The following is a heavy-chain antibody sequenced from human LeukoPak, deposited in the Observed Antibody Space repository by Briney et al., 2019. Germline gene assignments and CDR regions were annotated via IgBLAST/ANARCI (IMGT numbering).Heavy chain of an antibody. Sequence: ASVKVSCKASGYTFTGYYMHWVRQAPGQGLEWMGWINPNSGGTNYAQKFQGRVTMTRDTSISTAYMELSRLRSDDTAVYYCARLYCTNGVCEYYLDYWGQGTLVTVSS. D-gene: IGHD2-8*01. CDR2: INPNSGGT. CDR1: GYTFTGYY. V-gene: IGHV1-2*02. J-gene: IGHJ4*02. CDR3: ARLYCTNGVCEYYLDY.